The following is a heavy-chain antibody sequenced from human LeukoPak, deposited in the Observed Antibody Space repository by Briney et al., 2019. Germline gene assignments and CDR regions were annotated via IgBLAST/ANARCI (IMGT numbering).Heavy chain of an antibody. Sequence: GGSLRLSCAASGFTFSDYNMNWVRQAPGKGLEWVSSISSGSSYIYYADSVKGRFTISRDNTKYSLYLQMNSLRAEDTAAYYCEIGSGLFDYWGQGTLVTVSS. V-gene: IGHV3-21*01. D-gene: IGHD3-10*01. CDR2: ISSGSSYI. CDR3: EIGSGLFDY. CDR1: GFTFSDYN. J-gene: IGHJ4*02.